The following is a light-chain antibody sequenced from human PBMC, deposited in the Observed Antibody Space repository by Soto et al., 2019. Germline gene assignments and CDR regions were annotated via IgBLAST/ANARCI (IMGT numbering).Light chain of an antibody. V-gene: IGKV3-20*01. CDR2: AAS. Sequence: EIVLTQSPGTLSLSPGDRATLSCRASETVTGKYLAWYQQKAGQAPRLLIFAASNRATGIPDRFSGSGSGTDVNLTISRLEPEDFAVYFCQQYSSPPQTFGQGTKVEIK. CDR1: ETVTGKY. CDR3: QQYSSPPQT. J-gene: IGKJ1*01.